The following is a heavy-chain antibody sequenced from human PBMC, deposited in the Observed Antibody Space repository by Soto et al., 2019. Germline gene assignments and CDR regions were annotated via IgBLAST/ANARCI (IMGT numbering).Heavy chain of an antibody. CDR3: ARGRDYYDSSGPNYYGMDV. V-gene: IGHV3-48*03. D-gene: IGHD3-22*01. CDR1: GFTFSSYE. Sequence: GSLRLSCAASGFTFSSYEMDWVRQAPGKGLQWVSYISSSGSTMYYADSVKGRFTISRDNSKNTLYLQMNSLRGVDAAAYYCARGRDYYDSSGPNYYGMDVWGQGTTVTVSS. J-gene: IGHJ6*02. CDR2: ISSSGSTM.